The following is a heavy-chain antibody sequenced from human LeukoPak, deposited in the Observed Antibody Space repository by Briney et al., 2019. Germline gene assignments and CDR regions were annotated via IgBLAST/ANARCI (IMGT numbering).Heavy chain of an antibody. CDR1: GYSFTSYW. J-gene: IGHJ5*02. Sequence: GESLKIPCKGSGYSFTSYWIGWVRQMPGKGLEWMGIIYPGDSDTRYSPSFQGQVTISADKSISTAYLQWSSLKASDTAMYYCARQVESRSNWFDPWGQGTLVTVSS. D-gene: IGHD1-1*01. V-gene: IGHV5-51*01. CDR3: ARQVESRSNWFDP. CDR2: IYPGDSDT.